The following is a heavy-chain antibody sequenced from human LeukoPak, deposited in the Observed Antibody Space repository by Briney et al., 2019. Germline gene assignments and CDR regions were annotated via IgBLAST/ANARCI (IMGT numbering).Heavy chain of an antibody. CDR2: ISYDGSNK. J-gene: IGHJ4*02. Sequence: GRSLRLSCAASGFTFSSYGMHWVRQAPGKGLEWVAVISYDGSNKYYADSVKGRFTISRDNSKNTLYLQMNSLRAEDTAVYYCAKDLRYYYGRGPFDYWGQGTLVTVSS. D-gene: IGHD3-10*02. CDR1: GFTFSSYG. V-gene: IGHV3-30*18. CDR3: AKDLRYYYGRGPFDY.